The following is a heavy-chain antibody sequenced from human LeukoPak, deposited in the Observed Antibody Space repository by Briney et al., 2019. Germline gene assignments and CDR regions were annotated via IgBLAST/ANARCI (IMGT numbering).Heavy chain of an antibody. J-gene: IGHJ4*02. CDR3: ARESLDSSSWYYFDY. Sequence: GGSLRLPCAASGFTFDDYGMSWVRQAPGKGLEWVSGINWNGGSTGYADPVKGRFTISRDNAKNSLYLQMNSLRAEDTALYYCARESLDSSSWYYFDYWGQGTLVTVSS. V-gene: IGHV3-20*04. D-gene: IGHD6-13*01. CDR2: INWNGGST. CDR1: GFTFDDYG.